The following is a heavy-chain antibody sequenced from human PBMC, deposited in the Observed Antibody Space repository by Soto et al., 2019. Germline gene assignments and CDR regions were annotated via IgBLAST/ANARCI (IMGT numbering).Heavy chain of an antibody. Sequence: SETLSLTCTVSGGSISSNYWSWIRQPPGKGLEWIGYIDYSGSTNYNPSLKSRVTISVDRSKNQFSLKLTSVTAADTAVYYCASRNKGYYYGMDVWGQGTTVPVSS. CDR1: GGSISSNY. CDR3: ASRNKGYYYGMDV. J-gene: IGHJ6*02. V-gene: IGHV4-59*01. CDR2: IDYSGST.